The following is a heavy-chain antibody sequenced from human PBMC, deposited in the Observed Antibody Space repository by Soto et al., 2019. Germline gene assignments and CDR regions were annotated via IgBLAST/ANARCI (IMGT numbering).Heavy chain of an antibody. Sequence: QVQLQESGPGLVNPSETLSLTCTVSGYSISSGYHWAWIRQPPGKGLEWLGSVHYSGNTYYNPSLKSRLTISVDKSKTQFSLNLSSVTAADTAVYYCARQDRVVAEGRWFDPWGQGTLVTVSS. CDR1: GYSISSGYH. J-gene: IGHJ5*02. D-gene: IGHD2-15*01. CDR3: ARQDRVVAEGRWFDP. CDR2: VHYSGNT. V-gene: IGHV4-38-2*02.